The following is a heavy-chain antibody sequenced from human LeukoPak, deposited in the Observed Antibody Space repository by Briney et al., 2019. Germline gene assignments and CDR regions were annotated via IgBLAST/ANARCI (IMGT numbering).Heavy chain of an antibody. J-gene: IGHJ4*02. CDR3: AKVPRYCSGGSCYSGIFDY. Sequence: GGSLRLSCAASGFTFDDYAMHWVRQAPGKGLEWVSLISGDGGSTYYAGSVKGRFTISRDNSKNSLYLQMNSLRTEDTALYYCAKVPRYCSGGSCYSGIFDYWGQGTLVTVSS. CDR2: ISGDGGST. V-gene: IGHV3-43*02. D-gene: IGHD2-15*01. CDR1: GFTFDDYA.